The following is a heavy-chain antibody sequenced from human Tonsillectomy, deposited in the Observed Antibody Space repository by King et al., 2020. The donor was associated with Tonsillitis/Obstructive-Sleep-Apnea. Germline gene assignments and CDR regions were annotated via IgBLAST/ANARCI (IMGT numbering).Heavy chain of an antibody. CDR1: GYAFTGYY. J-gene: IGHJ4*02. CDR3: ARYIAVRPFDS. V-gene: IGHV1-2*02. Sequence: VQLVQSGAEVKKPGASVKVSCKASGYAFTGYYMHWVRQAPGLGLEWMGWINPNSGGTNYAQKFQGRVTMTRDTSISTAYMELSSLISDDTAVYYCARYIAVRPFDSWGQGTPVSVSS. CDR2: INPNSGGT. D-gene: IGHD6-6*01.